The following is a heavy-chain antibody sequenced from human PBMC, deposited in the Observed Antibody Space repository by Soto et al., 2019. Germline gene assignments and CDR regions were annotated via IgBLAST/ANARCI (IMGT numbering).Heavy chain of an antibody. J-gene: IGHJ6*02. V-gene: IGHV1-69*13. CDR2: IIPIFGTA. CDR3: ARDLNAREYSSRWPRMDV. Sequence: SVEGSCKASGGTFSSYAISWVRRAPVQGLEWMGGIIPIFGTANYAQKFQGRVTITADESTSTAYMELSRLRSEDTAVYYCARDLNAREYSSRWPRMDVWGQGTKVTVYS. D-gene: IGHD6-13*01. CDR1: GGTFSSYA.